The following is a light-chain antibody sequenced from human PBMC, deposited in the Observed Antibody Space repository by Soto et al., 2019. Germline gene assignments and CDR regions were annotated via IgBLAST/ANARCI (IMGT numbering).Light chain of an antibody. CDR2: ATP. V-gene: IGKV1-39*01. Sequence: DTQMTQSPSSLSASVGDRISITCRASQTVSTYLNWYQQKPGKAPTLLISATPTLQSGVPSRFSGSGSGTEFTLTITSLQPEDFATYYCQQTYTTPRTFGQGTKVDIK. CDR1: QTVSTY. CDR3: QQTYTTPRT. J-gene: IGKJ1*01.